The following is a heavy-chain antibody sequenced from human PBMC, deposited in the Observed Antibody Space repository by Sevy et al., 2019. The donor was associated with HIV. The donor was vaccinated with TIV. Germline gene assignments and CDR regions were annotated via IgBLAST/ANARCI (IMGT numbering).Heavy chain of an antibody. CDR1: GFTFSTYA. J-gene: IGHJ6*02. D-gene: IGHD2-2*01. Sequence: GGSLRLSCAASGFTFSTYAMHWVRQAPGKGLEWVAVVSYDGTNKQHTDSVKGRFTISRDNSKKTLYLQMNSLRAEDTAVYYCAKDRVIQLLDYYYYGMDVWGQGAAVTVSS. CDR2: VSYDGTNK. CDR3: AKDRVIQLLDYYYYGMDV. V-gene: IGHV3-30*18.